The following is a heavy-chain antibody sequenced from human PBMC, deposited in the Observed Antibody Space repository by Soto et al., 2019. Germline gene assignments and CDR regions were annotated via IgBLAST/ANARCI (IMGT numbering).Heavy chain of an antibody. Sequence: ASVKVSCKASGYTFTSYAMHWVRQAPGQRLEWMGLINPSSGSTTYAQKFQGRVTMTRDTSTSTVYMDLSSLRSEDSAVYYCARSPYSSGYYYAIDYWGQGTQVTVPQ. J-gene: IGHJ4*02. D-gene: IGHD3-22*01. CDR1: GYTFTSYA. CDR2: INPSSGST. V-gene: IGHV1-46*01. CDR3: ARSPYSSGYYYAIDY.